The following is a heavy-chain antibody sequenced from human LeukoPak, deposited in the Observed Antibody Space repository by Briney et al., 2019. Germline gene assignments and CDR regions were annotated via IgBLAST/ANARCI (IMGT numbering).Heavy chain of an antibody. J-gene: IGHJ4*02. V-gene: IGHV4-34*01. Sequence: SETLSLTCAVYGGSFSGYYWSWIRQPPGKGLEWIGEINHSGSTNYNPSLKSRVTISVDTSKNQFSLKLSSVTAADTAVYYCARALLWFGELSFDYRGQGTLVTVSS. CDR1: GGSFSGYY. D-gene: IGHD3-10*01. CDR3: ARALLWFGELSFDY. CDR2: INHSGST.